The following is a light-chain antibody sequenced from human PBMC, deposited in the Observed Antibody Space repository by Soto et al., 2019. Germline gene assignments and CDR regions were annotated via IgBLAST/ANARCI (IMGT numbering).Light chain of an antibody. J-gene: IGKJ3*01. CDR2: AAS. CDR3: QKYNSDPPFT. CDR1: QGISQY. V-gene: IGKV1-27*01. Sequence: DIQMTQSPSSLSASVGDGVTITCRASQGISQYLAWYQLKPGKVPKLLIYAASTLQSGVPSRFSGSGSGTDFTLTISSLQPEDVATYYCQKYNSDPPFTFGPGTKVDIK.